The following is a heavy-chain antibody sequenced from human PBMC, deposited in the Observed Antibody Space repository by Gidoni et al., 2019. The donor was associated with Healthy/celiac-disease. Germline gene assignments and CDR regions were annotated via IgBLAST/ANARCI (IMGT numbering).Heavy chain of an antibody. Sequence: QVQLVQSGAEVKKPGASVKVSCKASGYTFTSYAINWVRQATGQGLEWMGWMNPNSGNTGYAQKFQGRVTMTRNTSISTAYMELSSLRSEDTAVYYCAIPGYSSGWFYFDYWGQGTLVTVSS. D-gene: IGHD6-19*01. CDR2: MNPNSGNT. J-gene: IGHJ4*02. CDR1: GYTFTSYA. CDR3: AIPGYSSGWFYFDY. V-gene: IGHV1-8*01.